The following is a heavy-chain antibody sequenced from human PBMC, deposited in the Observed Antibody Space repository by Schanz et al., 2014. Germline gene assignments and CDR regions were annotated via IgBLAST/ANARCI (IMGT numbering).Heavy chain of an antibody. CDR1: GFMFSSYG. V-gene: IGHV3-23*04. D-gene: IGHD2-8*02. CDR3: AKSLESCPGGRCSRGYFDY. J-gene: IGHJ4*02. Sequence: VQLVDSGGGLVKPGGSLRLSCAASGFMFSSYGMHWVRQAPGKGLEWVSLISDSGDTAYYADSVKGRFTISRDNFKGALYLQMSSLRAEDTAVYYCAKSLESCPGGRCSRGYFDYWGQGTLVNVSS. CDR2: ISDSGDTA.